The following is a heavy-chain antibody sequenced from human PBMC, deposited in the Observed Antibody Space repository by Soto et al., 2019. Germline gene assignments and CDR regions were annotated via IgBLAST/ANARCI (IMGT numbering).Heavy chain of an antibody. CDR1: GYTFTSYG. V-gene: IGHV1-18*01. J-gene: IGHJ4*02. D-gene: IGHD6-19*01. Sequence: ASVKVSCKASGYTFTSYGISWVRQAPGQGLEWMGWISAYNGNTNYAQKLQGRVTMTTDTSTSTAYMELRSLRSDDTAVYYCARGVRLGYSSGWYRFGYWGQGTLVTVSS. CDR3: ARGVRLGYSSGWYRFGY. CDR2: ISAYNGNT.